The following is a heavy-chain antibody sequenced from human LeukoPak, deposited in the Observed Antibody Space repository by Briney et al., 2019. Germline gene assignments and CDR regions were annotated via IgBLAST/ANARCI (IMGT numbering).Heavy chain of an antibody. CDR2: MYYSGNT. CDR1: GGSISDTDYY. D-gene: IGHD5-18*01. J-gene: IGHJ5*02. CDR3: ARHSGYSYGRNWFDP. Sequence: ASETLSLTCAVSGGSISDTDYYWGWIRQPPGKGLEWIGSMYYSGNTYYNPSLKSRVTISGDTSKNQFSLKVNSVTAADTAIYYCARHSGYSYGRNWFDPWGQGTLVTVSS. V-gene: IGHV4-39*01.